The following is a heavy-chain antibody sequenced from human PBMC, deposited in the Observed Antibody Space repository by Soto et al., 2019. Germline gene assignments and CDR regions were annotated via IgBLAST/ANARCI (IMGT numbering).Heavy chain of an antibody. CDR1: GGSFSGYY. J-gene: IGHJ4*02. V-gene: IGHV4-34*01. CDR2: INHSGST. CDR3: ARAKIAARFFDY. D-gene: IGHD6-6*01. Sequence: SETLSLTCAVYGGSFSGYYWSWIRQPPGKGLEWIGEINHSGSTNYNPSLKSRVTISVDTSKNQFSLKLSPVTAADTAVYYCARAKIAARFFDYWGQGTLVTVS.